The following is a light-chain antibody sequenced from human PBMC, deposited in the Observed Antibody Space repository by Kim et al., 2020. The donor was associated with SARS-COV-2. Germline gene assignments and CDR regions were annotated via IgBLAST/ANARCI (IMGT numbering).Light chain of an antibody. Sequence: ATISCKSSQSLFHSSNKKTYLAWYQQKPGQSPKLLIYWASTREAGVPDRFSGSWSGTDFTLTISSLQTEDVAVYFCQQYYGAPLTFGGGTEVEIK. CDR1: QSLFHSSNKKTY. CDR2: WAS. J-gene: IGKJ4*01. V-gene: IGKV4-1*01. CDR3: QQYYGAPLT.